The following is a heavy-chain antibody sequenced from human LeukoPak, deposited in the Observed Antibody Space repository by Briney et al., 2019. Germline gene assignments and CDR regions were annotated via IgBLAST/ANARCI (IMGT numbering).Heavy chain of an antibody. CDR2: IHTSGST. D-gene: IGHD1-26*01. V-gene: IGHV4-4*07. Sequence: SETLSLTCTVSGGSITTHYWRWVRHPAGKGLEWIGRIHTSGSTNYNPSLEGRATMSLDTSKNQFSLNLSSVTAADTALYYCARNLGYNWFGPWGQGTLVTVSS. CDR3: ARNLGYNWFGP. J-gene: IGHJ5*02. CDR1: GGSITTHY.